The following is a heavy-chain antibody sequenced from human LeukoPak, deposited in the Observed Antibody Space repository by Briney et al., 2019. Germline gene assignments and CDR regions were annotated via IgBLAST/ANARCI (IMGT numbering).Heavy chain of an antibody. CDR3: ATIATEMIGWFDP. Sequence: PSETLSLTCTVSGGSISSSSYYWGWIRQPPGKGLEWIGEINHSGSTNYNPSLKSRVTISVDTSKNQFSLKLSSVTAADTAVYYCATIATEMIGWFDPWGQGTLVTVSS. CDR1: GGSISSSSYY. J-gene: IGHJ5*02. CDR2: INHSGST. D-gene: IGHD3-22*01. V-gene: IGHV4-39*07.